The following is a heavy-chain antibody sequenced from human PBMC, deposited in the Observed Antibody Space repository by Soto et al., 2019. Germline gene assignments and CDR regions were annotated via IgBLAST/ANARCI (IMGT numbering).Heavy chain of an antibody. D-gene: IGHD2-8*01. J-gene: IGHJ4*02. CDR2: IYHTGDT. CDR3: AKDANSYLCTNGVCYPDY. Sequence: PGGSLRLSCAATGFIIGTNGMDWVRQAPGKGLEWVSSIYHTGDTNYADSLKGRFTISRDNSKNTLYLQMNSLRPEDTAVYYCAKDANSYLCTNGVCYPDYWGQGTLVTVSS. V-gene: IGHV3-NL1*01. CDR1: GFIIGTNG.